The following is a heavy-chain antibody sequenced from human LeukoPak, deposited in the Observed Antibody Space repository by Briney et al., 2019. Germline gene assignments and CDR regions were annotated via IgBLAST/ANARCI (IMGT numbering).Heavy chain of an antibody. Sequence: HPGGSLRLSCAASGFAFSSFAMGWVRQSPGKGLQWLSTINGGGNTTFYADSVKGRFTISRDNSKNTLYLHMDSLRPDDTAIYYCTKELHVAVAVADYYYSYMDVWGRGTAVTVSS. D-gene: IGHD6-19*01. CDR2: INGGGNTT. V-gene: IGHV3-23*01. CDR3: TKELHVAVAVADYYYSYMDV. CDR1: GFAFSSFA. J-gene: IGHJ6*03.